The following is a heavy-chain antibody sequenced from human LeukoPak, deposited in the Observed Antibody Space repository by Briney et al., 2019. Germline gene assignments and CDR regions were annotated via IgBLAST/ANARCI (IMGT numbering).Heavy chain of an antibody. Sequence: GGSLRLSCAASGFTFSSSAVSWVRQAPGKGLEWVSAISNNGGYTYYADSVQGRFTISRDNSRNTLYLQMNSLSAEDTALYYCAKDRHSGRKIADGRIDFWGQGTLVTVSS. V-gene: IGHV3-23*01. CDR2: ISNNGGYT. D-gene: IGHD1-26*01. J-gene: IGHJ4*02. CDR3: AKDRHSGRKIADGRIDF. CDR1: GFTFSSSA.